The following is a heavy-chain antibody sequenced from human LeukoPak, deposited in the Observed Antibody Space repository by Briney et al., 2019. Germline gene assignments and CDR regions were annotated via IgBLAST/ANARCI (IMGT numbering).Heavy chain of an antibody. D-gene: IGHD4-17*01. Sequence: SGPTLVNHTQTLTLACTLSGFSLSTSGMCVTWIHQPPAKALEWLARIDCDDAKYYRTSLKTRPTISKNTSKNQVVLTMTNMDPVDTVAYYRSRIAPGYGDYLIDHWGQGILVTVSS. CDR2: IDCDDAK. V-gene: IGHV2-70*11. J-gene: IGHJ5*02. CDR1: GFSLSTSGMC. CDR3: SRIAPGYGDYLIDH.